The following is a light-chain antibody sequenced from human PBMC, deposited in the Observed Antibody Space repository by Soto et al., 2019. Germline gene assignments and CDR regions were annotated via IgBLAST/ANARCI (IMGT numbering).Light chain of an antibody. CDR1: QSLLYTPNNYNY. CDR2: WAS. V-gene: IGKV4-1*01. Sequence: DVVMTQFPDSLAVSLGERATLSCKSGQSLLYTPNNYNYLAWYQQKAGQPPKLLIYWASTRESGVPDRFSGSGSGTDVKLTISNLQAEDVAVYFCQQYYSAPGTFGQGTRVEIK. J-gene: IGKJ1*01. CDR3: QQYYSAPGT.